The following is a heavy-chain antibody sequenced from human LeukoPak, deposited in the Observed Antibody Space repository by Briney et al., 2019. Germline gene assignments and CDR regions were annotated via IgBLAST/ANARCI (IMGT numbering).Heavy chain of an antibody. Sequence: ASVKVSCKASGYTFTSYEINWVRQATGQGLEWMGWMNPNSGNTAYAQKFQGRVTMTRNTSKSTAYMELSSLRSDDTAVYYCARESGFYASGSRFWGQGTLVIVSS. CDR1: GYTFTSYE. V-gene: IGHV1-8*01. D-gene: IGHD3-10*01. J-gene: IGHJ4*02. CDR3: ARESGFYASGSRF. CDR2: MNPNSGNT.